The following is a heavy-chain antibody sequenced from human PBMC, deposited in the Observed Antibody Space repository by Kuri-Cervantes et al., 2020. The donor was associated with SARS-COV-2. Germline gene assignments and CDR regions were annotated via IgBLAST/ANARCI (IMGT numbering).Heavy chain of an antibody. J-gene: IGHJ5*02. CDR3: ARERGLRGWFDP. V-gene: IGHV3-53*01. Sequence: SCAASGFTFSSYEMNWVRQAPGKGLEWVSVIYSGGSTYYADSVKGRFTISRDNSKNTLYLQMNSLRAEDTAVYYCARERGLRGWFDPWGQGTLVTVSS. CDR2: IYSGGST. CDR1: GFTFSSYE.